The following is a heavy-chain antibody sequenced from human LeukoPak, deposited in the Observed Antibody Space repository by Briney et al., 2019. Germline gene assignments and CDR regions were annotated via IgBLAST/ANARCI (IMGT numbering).Heavy chain of an antibody. J-gene: IGHJ4*02. CDR1: GFTFDYYW. CDR2: INTDGSNT. Sequence: PGGSLRLSCAASGFTFDYYWMHWVRQAPGKGLMWVSRINTDGSNTHYADSVKGRFTISRDNAKNTLYLQMNGLRVEDTAVYHCVVWGEDRSGHRFDFWGQGTLVTVSS. D-gene: IGHD3-22*01. CDR3: VVWGEDRSGHRFDF. V-gene: IGHV3-74*01.